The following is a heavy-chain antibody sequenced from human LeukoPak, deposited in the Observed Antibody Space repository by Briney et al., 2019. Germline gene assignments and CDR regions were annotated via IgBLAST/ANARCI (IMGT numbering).Heavy chain of an antibody. CDR1: GGSISSHY. J-gene: IGHJ4*02. D-gene: IGHD6-13*01. CDR2: IYYSEST. Sequence: SETLSLTCTVSGGSISSHYWGWIRQPPGKGLEWIGYIYYSESTNYNPSLKSRVTISVDTSKNQFSLKLTSVTAADTAVYYCARDAASYFDYWGQGTLVTVSS. CDR3: ARDAASYFDY. V-gene: IGHV4-59*11.